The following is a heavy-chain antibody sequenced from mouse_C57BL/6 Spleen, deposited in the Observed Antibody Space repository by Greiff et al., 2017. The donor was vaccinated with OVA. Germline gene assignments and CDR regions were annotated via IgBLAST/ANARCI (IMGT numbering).Heavy chain of an antibody. Sequence: EVKVVESGPELVKPGASVKISCKASGYSFTGYYMNWVKQSPEKSLEWIGEINPSTGGTTYNQKFKAKATLTVDKSSSTAYMQLKSLTSEDSAVYYCARLRDGFAYWGQGTLVTVSA. J-gene: IGHJ3*01. CDR1: GYSFTGYY. CDR3: ARLRDGFAY. V-gene: IGHV1-42*01. CDR2: INPSTGGT.